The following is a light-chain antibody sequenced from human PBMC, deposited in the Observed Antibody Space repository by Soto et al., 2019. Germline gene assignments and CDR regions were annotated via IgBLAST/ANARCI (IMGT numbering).Light chain of an antibody. Sequence: QSALTQPASVSGSPGQSITISCTGTSSDVGGYNYVSWYQQHPGKAPKLMIYEVSNRPSGVSNRFSGSKSGNTASLTISGLQSEDEADYYCAAWDDSLNGVVFGGGTKVT. CDR1: SSDVGGYNY. CDR3: AAWDDSLNGVV. V-gene: IGLV2-14*01. J-gene: IGLJ2*01. CDR2: EVS.